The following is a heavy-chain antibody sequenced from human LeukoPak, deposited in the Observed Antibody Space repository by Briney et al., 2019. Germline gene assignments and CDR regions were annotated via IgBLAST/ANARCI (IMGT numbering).Heavy chain of an antibody. CDR2: IYHSGST. J-gene: IGHJ3*02. CDR1: GYSFSSGYY. D-gene: IGHD6-6*01. CDR3: ARVLGSSSSGGDAFDI. V-gene: IGHV4-38-2*02. Sequence: PSETLSLTCTVSGYSFSSGYYWGWIRQPPGKGLEWIGDIYHSGSTYYNPSLKSRVTISVDTSKNQFSLKLSSVTAADTAVYYCARVLGSSSSGGDAFDIWGQGTMVTVSS.